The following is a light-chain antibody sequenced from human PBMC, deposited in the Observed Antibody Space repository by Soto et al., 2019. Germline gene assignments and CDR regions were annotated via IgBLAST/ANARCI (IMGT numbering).Light chain of an antibody. V-gene: IGKV1-27*01. CDR1: QGIRNF. CDR2: AAS. Sequence: DIEMTQSPTSLSESVGDRVTITCRASQGIRNFVAWYQQKPGKAPKLLIYAASTSQSEVPSRFSGSGSGTDFPLTISILQPEDVATYSCQKYSSVPVFGPGTKVEI. CDR3: QKYSSVPV. J-gene: IGKJ3*01.